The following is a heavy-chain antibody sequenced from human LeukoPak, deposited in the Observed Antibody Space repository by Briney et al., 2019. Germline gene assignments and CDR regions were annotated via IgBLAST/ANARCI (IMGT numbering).Heavy chain of an antibody. CDR1: GGSFSGYY. D-gene: IGHD3-22*01. CDR2: INHSGST. V-gene: IGHV4-34*01. CDR3: ARMGAYYYDSSGYYPFDY. J-gene: IGHJ4*02. Sequence: SETLSLTCAVYGGSFSGYYWSWIRQPPGKGLEWIGEINHSGSTNYNPSLKSRVTISVDTSKNQFSLKLSSVTAADTAVYYCARMGAYYYDSSGYYPFDYWGQGTLVTVSS.